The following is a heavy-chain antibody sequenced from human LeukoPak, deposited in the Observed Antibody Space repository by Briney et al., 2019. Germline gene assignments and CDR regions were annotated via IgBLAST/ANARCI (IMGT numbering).Heavy chain of an antibody. CDR1: GFTFDDFA. D-gene: IGHD3-10*01. Sequence: GRSLRLSCGASGFTFDDFALHWVRQAPGKGLEWVSGINWSRGNIVYAVSVKGRFTIPRDNSKNTLYLQMHSLRAEDTAVYYCAKRVGLGAFDIWGQGTMVTVSS. J-gene: IGHJ3*02. CDR2: INWSRGNI. CDR3: AKRVGLGAFDI. V-gene: IGHV3-9*01.